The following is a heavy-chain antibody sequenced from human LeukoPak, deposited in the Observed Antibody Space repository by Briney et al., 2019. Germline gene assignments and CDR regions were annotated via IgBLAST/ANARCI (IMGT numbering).Heavy chain of an antibody. CDR1: GYTFTSYG. Sequence: ASVKVSCKASGYTFTSYGISWVRQAPGQGLEWMGINSPSGSGTTYAQKFQGRVTMTRDTSTSTVYMELSSLRSEDTAVYYCARVRDGYNDAFDIWGQGTMVTVSS. V-gene: IGHV1-46*01. J-gene: IGHJ3*02. D-gene: IGHD5-24*01. CDR2: NSPSGSGT. CDR3: ARVRDGYNDAFDI.